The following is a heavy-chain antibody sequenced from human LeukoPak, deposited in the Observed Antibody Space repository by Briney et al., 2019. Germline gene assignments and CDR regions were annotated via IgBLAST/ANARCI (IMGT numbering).Heavy chain of an antibody. CDR3: ARESACGTTNCLAPADWLDP. CDR1: GYTFTGYY. CDR2: ISPNSGDT. D-gene: IGHD2-2*01. J-gene: IGHJ5*02. Sequence: ASVKLSCKASGYTFTGYYMHWVRQAPGQGLEWMGWISPNSGDTDIAQKFQGRVTMTRDTSIATSYMEVDSLTSGDTAVYYCARESACGTTNCLAPADWLDPWGQGTLVIVSS. V-gene: IGHV1-2*02.